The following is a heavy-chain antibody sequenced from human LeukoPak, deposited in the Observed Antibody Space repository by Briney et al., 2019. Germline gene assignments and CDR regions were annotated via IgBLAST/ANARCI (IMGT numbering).Heavy chain of an antibody. CDR2: ISASSTTI. CDR1: GFTFSSYN. J-gene: IGHJ5*02. Sequence: GGSLRLSCAASGFTFSSYNMNWVRQAPGKGPEWVSFISASSTTIYYADSVKGRFTISRDDARNSLYLQMNSLRAEDTAVYYCARGHYDSESYPSWGQGTLVTVSS. V-gene: IGHV3-48*04. CDR3: ARGHYDSESYPS. D-gene: IGHD3-10*01.